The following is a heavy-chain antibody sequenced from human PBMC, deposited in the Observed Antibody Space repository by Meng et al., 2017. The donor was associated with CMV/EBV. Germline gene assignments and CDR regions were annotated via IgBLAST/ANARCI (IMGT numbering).Heavy chain of an antibody. D-gene: IGHD3-9*01. V-gene: IGHV1-18*01. CDR2: ISAYNGNT. Sequence: ASVKVSCKASGYTFTSYGISWVRQAPGQGLEWMGRISAYNGNTNYAQKLQGRVTMTTDTSTSTAYMELRSLRSDDTAVYYCARDRYDILTGYYTGGDYYGMDVWGQGTTVTVSS. CDR1: GYTFTSYG. J-gene: IGHJ6*02. CDR3: ARDRYDILTGYYTGGDYYGMDV.